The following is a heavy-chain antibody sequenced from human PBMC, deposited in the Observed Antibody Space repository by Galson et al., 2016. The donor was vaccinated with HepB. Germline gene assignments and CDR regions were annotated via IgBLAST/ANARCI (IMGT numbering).Heavy chain of an antibody. CDR3: AKDWGSLWESSGKGMDV. CDR2: LSWDGGST. J-gene: IGHJ6*02. D-gene: IGHD3-10*01. CDR1: GFTFDDYT. V-gene: IGHV3-43*01. Sequence: SLRLSCAASGFTFDDYTMHWVRQAPGKGLEWVSLLSWDGGSTYYADSVKGRFTISRDNSKNSLYLQMNSLRTEDTALYYCAKDWGSLWESSGKGMDVWGQGTTVTVSS.